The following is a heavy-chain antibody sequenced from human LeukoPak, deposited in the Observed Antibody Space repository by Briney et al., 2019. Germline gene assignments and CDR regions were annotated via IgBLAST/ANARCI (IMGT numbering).Heavy chain of an antibody. CDR2: IIPILGIA. D-gene: IGHD6-19*01. J-gene: IGHJ5*02. CDR3: ARQYSSDPKLDP. Sequence: SVKVSCKASGGTFSSYAISWVRQAPGQGLEWMGRIIPILGIANYAQKFQGRVTITADKSTSTAYMELSSLRSEDTAVYYCARQYSSDPKLDPWGQGTLVTVS. CDR1: GGTFSSYA. V-gene: IGHV1-69*04.